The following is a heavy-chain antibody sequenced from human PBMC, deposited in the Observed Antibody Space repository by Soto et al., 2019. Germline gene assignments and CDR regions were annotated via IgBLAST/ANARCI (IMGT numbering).Heavy chain of an antibody. V-gene: IGHV3-23*01. Sequence: GGSLRLSCAASGFTFSSYAMSWVRQAPGKGLEWVSAISGSGGSTYYADSVKGRFTISRDNSKNTLYLQMNSLRAEDTAVYYCAKDSTRGSLKSYYFDYWGQGTLVTVSS. CDR1: GFTFSSYA. D-gene: IGHD1-26*01. CDR3: AKDSTRGSLKSYYFDY. CDR2: ISGSGGST. J-gene: IGHJ4*02.